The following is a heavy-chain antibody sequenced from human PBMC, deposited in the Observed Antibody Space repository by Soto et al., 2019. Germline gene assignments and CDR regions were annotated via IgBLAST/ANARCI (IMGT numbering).Heavy chain of an antibody. Sequence: PGGSLRLSCAASGFTFSSYAMHWVRQAPGKGLEWVAVISYDGSNKYYADSVKGRFTISRDNSKNTLYLQMNSLRAEDTAVYYCAREKYYYDSSGPYYFDYWGQGTLVTVSS. CDR1: GFTFSSYA. D-gene: IGHD3-22*01. CDR2: ISYDGSNK. V-gene: IGHV3-30-3*01. J-gene: IGHJ4*02. CDR3: AREKYYYDSSGPYYFDY.